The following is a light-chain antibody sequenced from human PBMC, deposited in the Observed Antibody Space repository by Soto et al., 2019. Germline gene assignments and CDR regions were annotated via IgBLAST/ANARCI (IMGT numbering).Light chain of an antibody. V-gene: IGKV3-15*01. Sequence: EIVMTQSPATLSVSPGEGATLSCRASLSVSSNVAWYQQKPGQAPRLLIYGASTRATGVPVRFSGSGSGTEFTLTISSLQSEDFAVYYCQQYNNWPQTFGQGTKVEIK. CDR3: QQYNNWPQT. CDR1: LSVSSN. CDR2: GAS. J-gene: IGKJ1*01.